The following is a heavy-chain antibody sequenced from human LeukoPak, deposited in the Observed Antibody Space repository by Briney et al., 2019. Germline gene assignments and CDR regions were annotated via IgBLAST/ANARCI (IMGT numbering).Heavy chain of an antibody. J-gene: IGHJ3*02. D-gene: IGHD3-22*01. CDR2: INPNSGGT. CDR3: ARVSRAHDSSGRTYKDAFDI. Sequence: ASVKVSCKASGYTFTGYYMDWVRQAPGQGLEWMGWINPNSGGTNYAQKFQGWVTMTRDTSISTAYMELSRLRSDDTAVYYCARVSRAHDSSGRTYKDAFDIWGQGTMVAVSS. V-gene: IGHV1-2*04. CDR1: GYTFTGYY.